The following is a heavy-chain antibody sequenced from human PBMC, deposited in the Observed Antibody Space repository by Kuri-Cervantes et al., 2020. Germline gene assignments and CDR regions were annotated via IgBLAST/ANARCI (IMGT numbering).Heavy chain of an antibody. CDR2: ISSSSSYI. V-gene: IGHV3-21*01. Sequence: GESLKISCAASGFTFSSYAMSWVRQAPGKGLEWVSSISSSSSYIYYADSVKGRFTISRDNAKNSLYLQMNSLRAEDTAVYYCATLSDMYQLLLDYWGQGTLVTVSS. J-gene: IGHJ4*02. CDR1: GFTFSSYA. D-gene: IGHD2-2*01. CDR3: ATLSDMYQLLLDY.